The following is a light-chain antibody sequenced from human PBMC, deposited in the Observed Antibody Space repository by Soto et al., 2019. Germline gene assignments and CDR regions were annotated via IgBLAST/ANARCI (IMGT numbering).Light chain of an antibody. J-gene: IGKJ5*01. V-gene: IGKV1-5*01. Sequence: DIQLTQTPSTLSSTIEDEVTITCRASQTISRWLAWYQQKPGRAPKLLIYDASTLESGVPSRFSGSGSETEFTLPISRLQPDDFATYFCHSRAFGQGTRLEIK. CDR1: QTISRW. CDR2: DAS. CDR3: HSRA.